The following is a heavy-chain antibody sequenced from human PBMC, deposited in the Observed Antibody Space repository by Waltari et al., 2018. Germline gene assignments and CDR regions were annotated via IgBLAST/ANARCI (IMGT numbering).Heavy chain of an antibody. CDR3: AKGGGIAAGGTNNWFDS. J-gene: IGHJ5*01. V-gene: IGHV3-23*04. Sequence: EVQLVESGGGLIQPGGSLRLSCAASGFTFSSYGMNWVRQAPGKGLEWVSGISGSGGSTYYTDSVKGRFTISRDNSKNTLYLQMNSLRAQDTAEYYCAKGGGIAAGGTNNWFDSWGQGALVTVS. D-gene: IGHD6-13*01. CDR1: GFTFSSYG. CDR2: ISGSGGST.